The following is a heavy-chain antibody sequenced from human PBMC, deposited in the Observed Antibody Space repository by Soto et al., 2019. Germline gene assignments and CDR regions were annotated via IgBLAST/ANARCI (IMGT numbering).Heavy chain of an antibody. CDR3: ARDSAQLVGTFFDY. V-gene: IGHV1-46*01. CDR2: IGPGGDTA. Sequence: GASVKVSWKASGYVFTNYYIHWVRQAPGQGLEWVGFIGPGGDTAASTQTFQDRITMTRDTSTSTAYLDLTSLRAEDTAVYYCARDSAQLVGTFFDYWGQGTVVTVSS. J-gene: IGHJ4*02. CDR1: GYVFTNYY. D-gene: IGHD1-1*01.